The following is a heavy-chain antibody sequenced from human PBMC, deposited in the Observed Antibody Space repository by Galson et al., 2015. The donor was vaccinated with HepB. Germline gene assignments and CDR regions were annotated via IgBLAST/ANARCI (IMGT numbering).Heavy chain of an antibody. J-gene: IGHJ4*02. D-gene: IGHD5-12*01. V-gene: IGHV1-69*13. CDR3: ARERVVETEATMRGSIDF. CDR2: IIPSFGTT. Sequence: SVKVSCKASGGSHVISWVRQAPGLGLEWMGGIIPSFGTTHYPQKFRDRISITADASTRTVYLHLSSLTSEDTAIYYCARERVVETEATMRGSIDFWGQGTLVTVSS. CDR1: GGSHV.